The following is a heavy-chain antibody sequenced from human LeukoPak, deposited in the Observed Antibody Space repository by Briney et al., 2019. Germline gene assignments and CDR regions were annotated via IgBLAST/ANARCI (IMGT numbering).Heavy chain of an antibody. D-gene: IGHD5-24*01. J-gene: IGHJ4*02. Sequence: PSETLSLTCTVSGGSISGYYWSWLRQPPGKGLEWIAYIHYSGSTNYNPPLKSRLTISVDTSKNQLSLKLNSMTDADTAVYYCARHGQNDGYPLDYWGQGTLVSVSS. CDR3: ARHGQNDGYPLDY. CDR1: GGSISGYY. V-gene: IGHV4-59*08. CDR2: IHYSGST.